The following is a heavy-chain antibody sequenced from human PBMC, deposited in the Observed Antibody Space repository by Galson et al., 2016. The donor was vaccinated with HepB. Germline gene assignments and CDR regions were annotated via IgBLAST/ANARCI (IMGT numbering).Heavy chain of an antibody. CDR2: ISTYSGDT. CDR1: GYTFNNYG. CDR3: AREQGVGYAMDV. D-gene: IGHD1-26*01. V-gene: IGHV1-18*01. Sequence: SVKVSCKASGYTFNNYGVNWVRQAPGQGLEWMGWISTYSGDTYYAQNLQGRVTMTTDTSTSTAYMELRSLRSDDTAMYYWAREQGVGYAMDVWGQGTTVTVSS. J-gene: IGHJ6*02.